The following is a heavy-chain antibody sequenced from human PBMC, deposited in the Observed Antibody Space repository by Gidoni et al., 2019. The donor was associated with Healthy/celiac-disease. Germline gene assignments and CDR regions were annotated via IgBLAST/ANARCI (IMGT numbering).Heavy chain of an antibody. CDR1: GFTFSRYS. V-gene: IGHV3-21*01. J-gene: IGHJ6*02. D-gene: IGHD6-13*01. CDR3: ARDGCSSSSSYYYGMDV. CDR2: ISSSSSYI. Sequence: EVQLVESGGGLVKPGGSLRLSCAASGFTFSRYSMNWVRQAPGKGLEWVSSISSSSSYIYYADSGKGRFTISRDNAKNSLYLQMNSLRAEDTAVYYCARDGCSSSSSYYYGMDVWGQGTTVTVSS.